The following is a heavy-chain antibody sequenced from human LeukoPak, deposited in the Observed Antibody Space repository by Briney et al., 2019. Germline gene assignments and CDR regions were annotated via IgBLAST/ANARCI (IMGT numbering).Heavy chain of an antibody. CDR2: IYTSGST. J-gene: IGHJ4*02. Sequence: SETLSLTCTVSGGSISSYYWSWIRQPAGKGLEWIGRIYTSGSTNYNPSLKSRVTISVDTSKNQFSLKLSSVTAADTAVYYCARAPSIAVAGILDYWGQGTLVTVSS. D-gene: IGHD6-19*01. CDR1: GGSISSYY. V-gene: IGHV4-4*07. CDR3: ARAPSIAVAGILDY.